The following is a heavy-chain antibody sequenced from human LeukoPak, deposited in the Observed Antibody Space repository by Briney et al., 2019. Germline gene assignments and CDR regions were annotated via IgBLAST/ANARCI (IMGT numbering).Heavy chain of an antibody. CDR2: IYYSGST. J-gene: IGHJ4*02. CDR3: ARHGSSWYEKDYFDY. Sequence: PSETLSLTCTVSGGSISSYYWSWIRQPPGKGLEWIGYIYYSGSTNYNPSLKSRVTISVDTSKNQFSLKLSSVTAVDTAVYYCARHGSSWYEKDYFDYWGQGTLVTVSS. CDR1: GGSISSYY. V-gene: IGHV4-59*08. D-gene: IGHD6-13*01.